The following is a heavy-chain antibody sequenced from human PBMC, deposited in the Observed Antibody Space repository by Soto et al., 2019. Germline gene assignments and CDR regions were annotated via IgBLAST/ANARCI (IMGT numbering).Heavy chain of an antibody. D-gene: IGHD3-10*01. CDR1: GGSFSGYY. CDR3: ARSITMVRGVIIYPLPDYYYYMDV. V-gene: IGHV4-34*01. Sequence: NPSETLSLTCAVYGGSFSGYYWSWIRQPPGKGLEWIGEINHSGSTNYNPSLKSRVTISVDTSKNQFSLKLSSVTAADTAVYYCARSITMVRGVIIYPLPDYYYYMDVWGKGTTVTVSS. CDR2: INHSGST. J-gene: IGHJ6*03.